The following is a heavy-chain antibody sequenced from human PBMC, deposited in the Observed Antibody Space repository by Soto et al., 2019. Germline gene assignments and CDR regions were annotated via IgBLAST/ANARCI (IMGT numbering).Heavy chain of an antibody. CDR1: EYSFSNYR. Sequence: PGESLKISCKASEYSFSNYRIAWVRPMPGHGAEGMGIMYPGESDTRYSPTTQGQVTISGDRAISTAYVRRSSLKASDMAMYYCARLVHTATVIDPDYWGQGTPVTVSS. CDR2: MYPGESDT. D-gene: IGHD2-21*02. CDR3: ARLVHTATVIDPDY. J-gene: IGHJ4*02. V-gene: IGHV5-51*01.